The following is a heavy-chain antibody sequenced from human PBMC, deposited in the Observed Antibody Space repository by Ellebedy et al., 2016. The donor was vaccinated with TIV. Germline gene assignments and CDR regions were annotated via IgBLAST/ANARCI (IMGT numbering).Heavy chain of an antibody. CDR3: AREKYASSRFGYYYYLGV. CDR1: EFTFSIYG. Sequence: GGSLRLSXAASEFTFSIYGMHWVRQAPGKGLEWVAVIWHDGITKHYADSVKGRFTISRDNSENTLYLQMNSLRAEDTAVYYCAREKYASSRFGYYYYLGVWGKGTTVTVSS. V-gene: IGHV3-33*01. J-gene: IGHJ6*03. D-gene: IGHD6-13*01. CDR2: IWHDGITK.